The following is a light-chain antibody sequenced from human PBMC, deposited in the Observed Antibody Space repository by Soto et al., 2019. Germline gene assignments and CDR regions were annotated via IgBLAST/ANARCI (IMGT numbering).Light chain of an antibody. CDR1: SSSIGAGYE. CDR3: CSYAGSYTLV. J-gene: IGLJ2*01. V-gene: IGLV1-40*01. CDR2: GNG. Sequence: QSVLTQPPSVSGAPGQRVTISCSGTSSSIGAGYEVHWYHQLPGTAPKLVVSGNGNRPSGVPDRLSASKSGTSASLAITGLQAEDEGHYYCCSYAGSYTLVFGGGTKLTVL.